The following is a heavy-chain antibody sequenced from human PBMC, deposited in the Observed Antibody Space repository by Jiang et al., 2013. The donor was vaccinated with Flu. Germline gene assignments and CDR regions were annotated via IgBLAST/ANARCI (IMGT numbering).Heavy chain of an antibody. CDR3: ARDSSSEAYPLLLYYFDL. J-gene: IGHJ2*01. CDR1: GYTFSTHG. D-gene: IGHD1-26*01. CDR2: ISPYNGYT. Sequence: SGAEVKKPGASVKVSCKPSGYTFSTHGINWVRQAPEQGLEWMGWISPYNGYTNYAQKLQGRVTMTTDTSTSTAYMELRSLKSEDTAVYYCARDSSSEAYPLLLYYFDLWGRGTLVTVSS. V-gene: IGHV1-18*01.